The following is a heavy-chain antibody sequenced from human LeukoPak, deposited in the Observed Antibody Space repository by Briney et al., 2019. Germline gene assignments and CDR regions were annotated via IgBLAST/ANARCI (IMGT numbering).Heavy chain of an antibody. J-gene: IGHJ4*02. CDR1: GGSITSHSW. V-gene: IGHV4-4*02. Sequence: SETLSLTCAVSGGSITSHSWWSWVRQPPGKGLEWIGEIYHGGDTNYDPSVKSRVTVSVDKSKNHFSLNLRSVTAADTAIYYCASHVTVLGTRGFDYWGQGILVTVSS. D-gene: IGHD6-19*01. CDR2: IYHGGDT. CDR3: ASHVTVLGTRGFDY.